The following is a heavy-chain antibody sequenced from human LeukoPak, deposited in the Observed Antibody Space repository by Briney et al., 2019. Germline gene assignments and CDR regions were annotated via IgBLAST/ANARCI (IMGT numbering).Heavy chain of an antibody. CDR1: GGTFSSYA. J-gene: IGHJ4*02. CDR2: IIPIFGTA. CDR3: ARASDYDFWSGYPTYYFDY. Sequence: SVKVSCKASGGTFSSYAISWVRQAPGQGLGWMGGIIPIFGTANYAQKFQGRVTITADESTSTAYMELSSLRSGDTAVYYCARASDYDFWSGYPTYYFDYWGQGTLVTVSS. D-gene: IGHD3-3*01. V-gene: IGHV1-69*13.